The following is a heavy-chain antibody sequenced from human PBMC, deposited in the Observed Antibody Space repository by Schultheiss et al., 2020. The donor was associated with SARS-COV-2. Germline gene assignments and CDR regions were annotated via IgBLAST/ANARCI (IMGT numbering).Heavy chain of an antibody. V-gene: IGHV3-30*19. Sequence: GGSLRLSCVASGFAFHSFDMHWVRQAPGQGLEWVAVISYDESSQYYADSVKGRFTISRDISKDTLYLQMSSLRVEDTAVYYCARDRNDFPYYGMNVWGQGTTVTVSS. CDR3: ARDRNDFPYYGMNV. CDR1: GFAFHSFD. J-gene: IGHJ6*02. CDR2: ISYDESSQ. D-gene: IGHD2-21*02.